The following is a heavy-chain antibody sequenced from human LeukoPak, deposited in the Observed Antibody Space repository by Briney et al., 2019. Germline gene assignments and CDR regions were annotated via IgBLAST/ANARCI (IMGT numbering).Heavy chain of an antibody. CDR1: GGSISSYY. V-gene: IGHV4-4*07. D-gene: IGHD1-26*01. CDR2: IYTSGST. J-gene: IGHJ6*03. CDR3: ARGGSYYGYYYYMDV. Sequence: SEALSLTCTVSGGSISSYYWSWTRQPAGKGLEWIGRIYTSGSTNYNPSLKSRVTMSVDTSKNQFSLKLSSVTAADTAVYYCARGGSYYGYYYYMDVWGKGTTVTVSS.